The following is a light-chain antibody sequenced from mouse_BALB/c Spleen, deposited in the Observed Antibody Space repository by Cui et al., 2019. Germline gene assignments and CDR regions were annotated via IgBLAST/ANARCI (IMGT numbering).Light chain of an antibody. CDR2: DTY. V-gene: IGKV4-59*01. CDR1: SSVSY. J-gene: IGKJ5*01. Sequence: QLVLTQSPPIMTGSPGEKVPLTCRASSSVSYMHWDQQKSGTSTKRWIYDTYKLASGVPARFSGSGSGTSYSLTIRSMEDEDTATYYCQQGSSNPVTFGAGTKLELK. CDR3: QQGSSNPVT.